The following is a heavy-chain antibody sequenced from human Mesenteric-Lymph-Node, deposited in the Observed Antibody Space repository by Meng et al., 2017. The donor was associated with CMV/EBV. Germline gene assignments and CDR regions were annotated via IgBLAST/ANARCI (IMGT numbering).Heavy chain of an antibody. V-gene: IGHV3-23*03. CDR3: AKIERRAGRFSAMDV. CDR2: IYSGGGGP. CDR1: EFIFSDYY. D-gene: IGHD1-1*01. Sequence: GESLKISCAASEFIFSDYYMSWVRQAPGKGLEWVSVIYSGGGGPYYGDSVKGRFTITSDNSKDTVYLQMNSLRAEDTAVYYCAKIERRAGRFSAMDVWGQGTTVTVSS. J-gene: IGHJ6*02.